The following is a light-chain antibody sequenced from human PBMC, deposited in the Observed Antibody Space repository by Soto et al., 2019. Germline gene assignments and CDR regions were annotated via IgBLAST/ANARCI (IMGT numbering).Light chain of an antibody. CDR3: QQYNSYPWT. J-gene: IGKJ1*01. Sequence: DIQMTQSPSTLSASVGDRVTITCRASQSFSTWVAWYQQKPGKAPKLLIYDASSLESGVPSRFRGSRSGTEFTPTISSLQPDDFESYYCQQYNSYPWTLGQGTKVDIK. V-gene: IGKV1-5*01. CDR1: QSFSTW. CDR2: DAS.